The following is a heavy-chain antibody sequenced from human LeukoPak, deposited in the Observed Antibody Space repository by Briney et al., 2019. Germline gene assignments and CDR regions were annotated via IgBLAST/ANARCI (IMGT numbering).Heavy chain of an antibody. Sequence: GGSLRLSCAASGFTFSSYWMHWVRQAPGKGLVWVSRINSDGSSTSYADSVKGRFTISRDNAKNTLYLQMNSLRAEDTAVCYCARRGTAGTGDYWGQGTLVTVSS. CDR3: ARRGTAGTGDY. V-gene: IGHV3-74*01. J-gene: IGHJ4*02. CDR1: GFTFSSYW. CDR2: INSDGSST. D-gene: IGHD6-13*01.